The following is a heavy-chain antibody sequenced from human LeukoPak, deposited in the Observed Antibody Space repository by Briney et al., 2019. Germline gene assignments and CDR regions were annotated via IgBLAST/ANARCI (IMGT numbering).Heavy chain of an antibody. Sequence: GGSVRLSCAASGFTFSSYAMHWVRQAPGKGLEYVSAISSNGGSTYYANSVKGRFTISRDNSKNTLYLQMGSLRAEDMAVYYCARGLQTYWFDYWGQGTLVTVSS. D-gene: IGHD2-8*02. J-gene: IGHJ4*02. CDR1: GFTFSSYA. CDR3: ARGLQTYWFDY. CDR2: ISSNGGST. V-gene: IGHV3-64*01.